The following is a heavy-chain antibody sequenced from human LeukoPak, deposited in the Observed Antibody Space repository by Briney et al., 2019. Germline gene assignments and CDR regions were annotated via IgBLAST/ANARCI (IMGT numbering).Heavy chain of an antibody. CDR3: AREGGALSALYYFDY. CDR1: GGTFSSYA. CDR2: IIPILGIA. D-gene: IGHD2/OR15-2a*01. Sequence: GASVKVSCKASGGTFSSYAISWVRQAPGQGLEWMGRIIPILGIANYAQKFQGRVTITADESTSTAYMELSSLRSEDTAVYYCAREGGALSALYYFDYWGQGTLVTVSS. J-gene: IGHJ4*02. V-gene: IGHV1-69*04.